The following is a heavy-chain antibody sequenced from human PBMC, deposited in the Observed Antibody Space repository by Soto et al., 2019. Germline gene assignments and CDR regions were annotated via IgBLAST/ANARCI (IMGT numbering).Heavy chain of an antibody. CDR3: ARLPKGSLVTA. D-gene: IGHD2-21*02. CDR2: ISSRSDAI. Sequence: PGGSLRLSCVGSGFSFSDYSINWVRQAPGKGLQWISYISSRSDAIHYADSVKGRSTVSRDNAKNAVFLQMNSLRDDDTAIYYCARLPKGSLVTAWGQGTQVTVSS. CDR1: GFSFSDYS. J-gene: IGHJ4*02. V-gene: IGHV3-48*02.